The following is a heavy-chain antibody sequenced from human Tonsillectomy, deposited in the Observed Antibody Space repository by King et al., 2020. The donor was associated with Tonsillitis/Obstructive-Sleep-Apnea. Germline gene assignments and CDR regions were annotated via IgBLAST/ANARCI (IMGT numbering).Heavy chain of an antibody. CDR3: ARLRGDSSGWYTYFDY. CDR1: GYTFTTYW. V-gene: IGHV5-51*01. J-gene: IGHJ4*02. D-gene: IGHD6-19*01. Sequence: VQLVESGAEVEKPGESLKISCKASGYTFTTYWIGWVRQMPGKGLEWMGIINPVDSDSSYSPSFQGQVTISADKSISTAYLQWSSLKASDTAMYFCARLRGDSSGWYTYFDYWGQGTLVTVSS. CDR2: INPVDSDS.